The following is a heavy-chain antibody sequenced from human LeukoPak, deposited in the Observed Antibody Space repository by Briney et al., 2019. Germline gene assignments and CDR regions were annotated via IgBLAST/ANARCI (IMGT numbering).Heavy chain of an antibody. V-gene: IGHV1-2*02. Sequence: ASVKVSCKASGYTFTGYYMHWVRQAPGQGLEWMGWINPNSGGTNYAQKFQGRVTMTRNTSISTAYMELSSLRSEDTAVYYCARDDILTGYYNAVAEKWFDPWGQGTLVTVSS. D-gene: IGHD3-9*01. CDR1: GYTFTGYY. J-gene: IGHJ5*02. CDR3: ARDDILTGYYNAVAEKWFDP. CDR2: INPNSGGT.